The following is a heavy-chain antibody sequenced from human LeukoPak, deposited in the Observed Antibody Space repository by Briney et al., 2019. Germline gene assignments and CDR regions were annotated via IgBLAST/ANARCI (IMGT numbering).Heavy chain of an antibody. CDR1: GFSFNTAW. D-gene: IGHD3-22*01. CDR3: STIFPYDSNVD. J-gene: IGHJ4*02. V-gene: IGHV3-15*07. Sequence: GGSLRLSCAASGFSFNTAWMNWVRQAPGKGLEWVGRIRSKSDGGTTDYAAPVKGRFTISRDDSKNTLYMQMNSLQTEDTAVYYCSTIFPYDSNVDWGQGTLVTVSS. CDR2: IRSKSDGGTT.